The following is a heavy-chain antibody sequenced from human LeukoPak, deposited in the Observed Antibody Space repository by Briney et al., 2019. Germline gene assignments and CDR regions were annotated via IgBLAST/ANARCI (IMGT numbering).Heavy chain of an antibody. CDR1: GYTLTELS. Sequence: ASVKVSCKVSGYTLTELSMHWVRQAPGKGLEWMGGFDPEDGETIYAQKFQGRVTMTEDTSTGTAYMELSSLRSEDTAVYYCATSDCSSTSCLNWFDPWGQGTLVTVSS. CDR2: FDPEDGET. V-gene: IGHV1-24*01. J-gene: IGHJ5*02. D-gene: IGHD2-2*01. CDR3: ATSDCSSTSCLNWFDP.